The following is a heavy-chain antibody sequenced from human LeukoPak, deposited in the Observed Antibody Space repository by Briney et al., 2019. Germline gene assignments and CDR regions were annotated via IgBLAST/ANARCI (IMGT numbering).Heavy chain of an antibody. CDR2: MSYSGNA. J-gene: IGHJ3*01. V-gene: IGHV4-59*01. D-gene: IGHD2-2*01. CDR1: GGSINNYY. Sequence: SETLSLTCSVSGGSINNYYWSWFRQPPGKRLEWIGYMSYSGNANYNPSLKSRVTISVDASKNQFSLKLSSVTAADTAVYYCARGRKVVVDYEPQTFDVWGQGTLVTVSS. CDR3: ARGRKVVVDYEPQTFDV.